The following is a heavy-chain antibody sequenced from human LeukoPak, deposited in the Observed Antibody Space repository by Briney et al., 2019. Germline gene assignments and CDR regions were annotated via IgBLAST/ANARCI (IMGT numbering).Heavy chain of an antibody. Sequence: PGGSLRLSCAASGFTFSSYGMHWVRQAPGKGLEWVAVISYDGSNKYYADSVKGRFTISRDNSKNTLYLQMNSLRAEDTAVYYCAKDWGIAARRYFDYWGQGTLVTVSS. D-gene: IGHD6-6*01. CDR1: GFTFSSYG. V-gene: IGHV3-30*18. CDR3: AKDWGIAARRYFDY. J-gene: IGHJ4*02. CDR2: ISYDGSNK.